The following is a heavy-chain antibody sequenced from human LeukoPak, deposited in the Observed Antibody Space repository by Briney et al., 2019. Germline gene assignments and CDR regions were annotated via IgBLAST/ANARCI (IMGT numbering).Heavy chain of an antibody. Sequence: PPGGPLRLSCAASGFTFSNNGMTWVRQAPGKGMEWVTGISDGGDTTYDAGSVKGRFTVSRDNSKNILYLQMNGLRAEDTAIYYCAKTQGFFDHWGQGSLVTVSS. J-gene: IGHJ4*02. CDR1: GFTFSNNG. CDR3: AKTQGFFDH. CDR2: ISDGGDTT. V-gene: IGHV3-23*01.